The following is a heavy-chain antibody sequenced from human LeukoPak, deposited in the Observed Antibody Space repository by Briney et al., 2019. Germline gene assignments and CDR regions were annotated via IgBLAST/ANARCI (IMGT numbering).Heavy chain of an antibody. CDR3: ATDLFRSGWYSEHAFDI. Sequence: ASVKVSCKASGYTFTSYYMHWVRQAPGQGLEWMGIINPSGGSTSYAQKFQGRVTMTRDTSTSTVYMELSSLRSEDTAVYYCATDLFRSGWYSEHAFDIWGQGTMVTVSS. CDR2: INPSGGST. CDR1: GYTFTSYY. D-gene: IGHD6-19*01. J-gene: IGHJ3*02. V-gene: IGHV1-46*01.